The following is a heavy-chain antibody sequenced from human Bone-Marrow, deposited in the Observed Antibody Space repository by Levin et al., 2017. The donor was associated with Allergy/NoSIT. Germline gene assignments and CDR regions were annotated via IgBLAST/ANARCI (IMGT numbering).Heavy chain of an antibody. CDR2: IYYSGST. D-gene: IGHD2-15*01. Sequence: PSETLSLTCTVSGGSISSSSYYWGWIRQPPGKGLEWIGSIYYSGSTYYNPSLKSRVTISVDTSKNQFSLKLSSVTAADTAVYYCARLQDSSAHWGQGTLVTVSS. J-gene: IGHJ4*02. CDR3: ARLQDSSAH. V-gene: IGHV4-39*01. CDR1: GGSISSSSYY.